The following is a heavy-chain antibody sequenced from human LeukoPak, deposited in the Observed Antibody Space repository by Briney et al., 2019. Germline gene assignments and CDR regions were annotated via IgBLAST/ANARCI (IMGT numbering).Heavy chain of an antibody. CDR3: ARLNRSGWYVDY. D-gene: IGHD6-19*01. Sequence: SETLSLTCAVYGGSFSGYYWSWIRQPPGKGLEWIGGINHSGSTNYNPSLKSRVTISVDTSKNLFSLKLSSVTAADTAVYYCARLNRSGWYVDYWGQGTLVTVSS. CDR1: GGSFSGYY. V-gene: IGHV4-34*01. CDR2: INHSGST. J-gene: IGHJ4*01.